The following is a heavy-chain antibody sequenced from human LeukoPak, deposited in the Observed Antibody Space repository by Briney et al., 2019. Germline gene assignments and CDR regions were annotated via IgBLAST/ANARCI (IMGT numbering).Heavy chain of an antibody. CDR3: VTDRRGILVRGTTFDY. V-gene: IGHV3-64D*06. D-gene: IGHD3-10*01. J-gene: IGHJ4*02. CDR1: GFTFSNYA. Sequence: GGSLRLSCSASGFTFSNYAMHWVRQAPGKGLEYVSAISSNGGSTYYADSVKGRFTISRDNSKNTLYLQMSSLRAEDTAVYYCVTDRRGILVRGTTFDYWGQGTLVTVSS. CDR2: ISSNGGST.